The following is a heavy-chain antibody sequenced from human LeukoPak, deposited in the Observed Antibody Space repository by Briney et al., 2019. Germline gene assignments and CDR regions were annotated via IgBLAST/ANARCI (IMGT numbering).Heavy chain of an antibody. CDR2: ISSSGSTI. J-gene: IGHJ4*02. D-gene: IGHD3-22*01. CDR1: GFTFSSYE. V-gene: IGHV3-48*03. Sequence: GGSLRLSCAASGFTFSSYEMNWVRQAPGKGLEWVSYISSSGSTIYYADSVKGRFTISRDNAKNSLYLQMNSLRAEDTAVYYCARIGSSGYYGESPSDYWGQGILVTVSS. CDR3: ARIGSSGYYGESPSDY.